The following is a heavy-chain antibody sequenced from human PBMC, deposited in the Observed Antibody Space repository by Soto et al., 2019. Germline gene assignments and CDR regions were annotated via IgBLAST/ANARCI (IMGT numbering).Heavy chain of an antibody. CDR3: ARQFSVVHFDY. CDR1: GESITSNSYF. J-gene: IGHJ4*02. V-gene: IGHV4-39*01. CDR2: IYYSGST. Sequence: QLQLQESGPGLVKPSETLSLTCTVSGESITSNSYFWAWIRQPPGKGLEWIGSIYYSGSTYHNPSLKSRVTISADRSYNQFSLKLTSVTAADTAVYYCARQFSVVHFDYWGQGPLFTVSS.